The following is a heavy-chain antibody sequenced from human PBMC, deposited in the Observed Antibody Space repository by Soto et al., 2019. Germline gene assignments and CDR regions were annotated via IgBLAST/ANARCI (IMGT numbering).Heavy chain of an antibody. CDR2: INPSGGST. D-gene: IGHD6-13*01. J-gene: IGHJ6*03. CDR1: GYTFTSYY. CDR3: ARDGSRLDINYYFHNDR. V-gene: IGHV1-46*03. Sequence: QVQLVQSGAEVKKPGASVKVSCKASGYTFTSYYMHWVRQAPGQGLEWMGIINPSGGSTSYAQKFQGKGTINRDTATSTGYMEVSRLRTEDTAVEFWARDGSRLDINYYFHNDRLGKGTTVTVSS.